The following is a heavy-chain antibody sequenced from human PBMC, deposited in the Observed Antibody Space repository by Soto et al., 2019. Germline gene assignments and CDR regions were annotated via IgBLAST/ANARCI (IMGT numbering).Heavy chain of an antibody. CDR2: IYSGGST. Sequence: EVQLVESGGGLVQPGGSLRLSCAASGFTVSSNYMSWVRQAPGKGLEWVSVIYSGGSTYYADSVKGRFTISRDNSKNTLYLQMNSLRAEDTAVYYCARDLAAADNTDYWGQGTLVTVSS. CDR3: ARDLAAADNTDY. J-gene: IGHJ4*02. V-gene: IGHV3-66*01. D-gene: IGHD6-13*01. CDR1: GFTVSSNY.